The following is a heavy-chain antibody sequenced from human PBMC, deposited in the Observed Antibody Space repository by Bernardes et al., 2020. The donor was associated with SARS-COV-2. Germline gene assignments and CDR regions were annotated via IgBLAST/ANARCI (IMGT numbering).Heavy chain of an antibody. CDR3: ARGEGELRYFDWLLEGNWFDP. Sequence: ASVKVSCKASGYTFTSYGISWVRQAPGQGLEWMGWISAYNGNTNYAQKLQGRVTMTTDTSTSTAYMELRSLRSDDTAVYYCARGEGELRYFDWLLEGNWFDPWGQGTLVTVSS. CDR2: ISAYNGNT. D-gene: IGHD3-9*01. V-gene: IGHV1-18*04. CDR1: GYTFTSYG. J-gene: IGHJ5*02.